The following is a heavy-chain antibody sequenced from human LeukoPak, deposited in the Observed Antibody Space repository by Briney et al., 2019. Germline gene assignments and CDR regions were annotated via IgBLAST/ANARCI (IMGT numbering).Heavy chain of an antibody. D-gene: IGHD3-10*01. J-gene: IGHJ2*01. CDR3: ARDSEGDNWYFDL. CDR1: GGSISSSSYY. CDR2: IYQTGST. V-gene: IGHV4-30-2*01. Sequence: PSETLSLTCTVSGGSISSSSYYWSWIRQPPGKGLEWIGYIYQTGSTYYNPSLKSRVTISVDRSKNQFSLNLSSVTAADTAVYYCARDSEGDNWYFDLWGRGSLVTVSS.